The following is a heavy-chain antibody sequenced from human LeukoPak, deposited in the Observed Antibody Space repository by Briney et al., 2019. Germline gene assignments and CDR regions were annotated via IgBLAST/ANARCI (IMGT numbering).Heavy chain of an antibody. J-gene: IGHJ4*02. V-gene: IGHV3-7*01. Sequence: GGSLRLSCAASGFTFSSYWMSWVRQAPGKGLEWVANIKQDGSEKYYVDSVKGRFTISGDNAKNSLYLQMNSLRAEDTAVYYCARFPLYDYVWGSPFDYWGQGTLVTVSS. CDR1: GFTFSSYW. CDR2: IKQDGSEK. D-gene: IGHD3-16*01. CDR3: ARFPLYDYVWGSPFDY.